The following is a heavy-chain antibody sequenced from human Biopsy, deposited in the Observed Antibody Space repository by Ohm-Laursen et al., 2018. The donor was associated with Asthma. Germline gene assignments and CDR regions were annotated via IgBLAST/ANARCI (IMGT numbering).Heavy chain of an antibody. CDR2: ISVYNGNT. CDR1: GSTFNSAG. J-gene: IGHJ6*02. CDR3: ARAVDYSHYYGIDV. V-gene: IGHV1-18*01. Sequence: ASVSASCKTSGSTFNSAGITWARQAPGHGLEWLGWISVYNGNTKVAQKLQDRVTMITDTSTSTAYMELRSLRSDDTAVYFCARAVDYSHYYGIDVWGQGTTVTVS. D-gene: IGHD3-10*01.